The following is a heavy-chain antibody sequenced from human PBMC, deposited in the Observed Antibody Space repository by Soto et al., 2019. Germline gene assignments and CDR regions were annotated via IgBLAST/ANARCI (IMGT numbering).Heavy chain of an antibody. D-gene: IGHD3-16*01. Sequence: SETLSLTCTVSGGSISSGSYYWIWIRQHPGKVLEWIGYIYYSGTTYYNPTLRSRVTMSVDTSKNQFSLKLTSVTAADTAVYYCARAQFRVTFGYWGRGTLVTVSS. V-gene: IGHV4-31*03. CDR3: ARAQFRVTFGY. J-gene: IGHJ4*02. CDR1: GGSISSGSYY. CDR2: IYYSGTT.